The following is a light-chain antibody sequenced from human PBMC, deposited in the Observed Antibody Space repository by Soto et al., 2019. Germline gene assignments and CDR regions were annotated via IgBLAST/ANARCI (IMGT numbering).Light chain of an antibody. Sequence: EIVLTQSPGTLSLSPGERATLFCRARQSVTNTYVAWYQQKPGQAPRLLIYDTSSRATGIPDRFSGSGSGTDFTLTISRLEPEDFAVFYCQQYGTSEFIFGQGTRLEIK. CDR1: QSVTNTY. CDR2: DTS. J-gene: IGKJ5*01. CDR3: QQYGTSEFI. V-gene: IGKV3-20*01.